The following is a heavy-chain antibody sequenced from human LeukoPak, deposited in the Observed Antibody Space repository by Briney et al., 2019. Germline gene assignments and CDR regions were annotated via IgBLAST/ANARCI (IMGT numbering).Heavy chain of an antibody. D-gene: IGHD6-13*01. CDR3: AKPLGRIAAAGTFDY. CDR1: GFTVSSNY. J-gene: IGHJ4*02. Sequence: GGSLRLSCAASGFTVSSNYMSWVRQAPGKGLEWVSLIYSGDFTYYADSVKGRFTISRDNSKNTLYLQMNSLRAEDTAVYYCAKPLGRIAAAGTFDYWGQGTLVTVSS. CDR2: IYSGDFT. V-gene: IGHV3-53*01.